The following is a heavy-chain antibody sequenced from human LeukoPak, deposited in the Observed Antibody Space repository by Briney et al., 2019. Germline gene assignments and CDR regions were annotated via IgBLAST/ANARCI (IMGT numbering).Heavy chain of an antibody. V-gene: IGHV4-30-2*01. J-gene: IGHJ4*02. CDR1: GGSITNADYS. CDR2: IYHNGNT. D-gene: IGHD2-15*01. Sequence: PSETLSLTCSVSGGSITNADYSWSWIRQPPGKGLEWVAYIYHNGNTYSNPSLKSRVTMSLGGSENEFSLELSSVTAADTAVYYCASQKGTPFDYWGRGTLVTVSS. CDR3: ASQKGTPFDY.